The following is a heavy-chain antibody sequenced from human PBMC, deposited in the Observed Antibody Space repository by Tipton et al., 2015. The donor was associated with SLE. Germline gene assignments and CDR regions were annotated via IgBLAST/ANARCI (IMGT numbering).Heavy chain of an antibody. V-gene: IGHV3-23*01. Sequence: SLRLSCAASGFPFTSYVMNWVRQAPGKGLEWVSGISGGGVSTYYADSVKGRFTISRDNSRNTVSLQMNSLRAEDTAVYYCAKFYYDSWSGYSGPDYWGQGTLVTVSS. CDR2: ISGGGVST. D-gene: IGHD3-3*01. CDR1: GFPFTSYV. CDR3: AKFYYDSWSGYSGPDY. J-gene: IGHJ1*01.